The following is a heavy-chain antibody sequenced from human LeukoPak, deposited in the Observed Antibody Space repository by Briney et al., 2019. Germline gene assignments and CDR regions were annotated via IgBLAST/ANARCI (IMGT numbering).Heavy chain of an antibody. Sequence: PGGSLRLSCAASGFTFSSYAMSWVRQAPGKGLEWVSAISGSGGSTYYADSVKGRFTISRDNSKNTLYLQMNSLRAEDTAVYYCARHGGPYSKYPWYYYYMDVWGEGTTVTVSS. V-gene: IGHV3-23*01. D-gene: IGHD4-11*01. CDR1: GFTFSSYA. CDR3: ARHGGPYSKYPWYYYYMDV. J-gene: IGHJ6*03. CDR2: ISGSGGST.